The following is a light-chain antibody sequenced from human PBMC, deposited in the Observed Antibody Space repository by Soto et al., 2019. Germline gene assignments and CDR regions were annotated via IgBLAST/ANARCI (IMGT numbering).Light chain of an antibody. CDR1: QSVSSY. V-gene: IGKV3-11*01. CDR3: QQYSDWPLT. J-gene: IGKJ4*01. CDR2: DAS. Sequence: EIVSTQSPSTLSLTPQQSATLSCGASQSVSSYLAWYQQRPGQAPRLLIFDASNRATGIPARFSGSGSGTDFTLTISSLEPEDFAVYYCQQYSDWPLTFGGGTKVDIK.